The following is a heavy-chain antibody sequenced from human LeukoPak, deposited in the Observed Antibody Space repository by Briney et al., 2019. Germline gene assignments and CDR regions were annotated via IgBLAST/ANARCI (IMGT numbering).Heavy chain of an antibody. J-gene: IGHJ6*03. D-gene: IGHD5-18*01. CDR1: GYTFTSYD. Sequence: ASVKVSFTASGYTFTSYDINWVRQATGQGLEWMGWMNPNSGNTGYAQKFQGRVTMTRNTSISTAYMELSSLRPEDTAVYYCARDRDTNYYYMDVWGKGTTVTVSS. V-gene: IGHV1-8*01. CDR2: MNPNSGNT. CDR3: ARDRDTNYYYMDV.